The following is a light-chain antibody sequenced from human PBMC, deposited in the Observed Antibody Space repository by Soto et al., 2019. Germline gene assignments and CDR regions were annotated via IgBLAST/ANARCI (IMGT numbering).Light chain of an antibody. CDR3: QHYGSIPLWT. CDR2: GAS. CDR1: QSFSSNY. Sequence: TVSLSHYERATVSCSAIQSFSSNYLAWYQQKPGQGPRLLIFGASSRATGIPDRFSGSGSGTDFTLTISRLEPEDFAVYYCQHYGSIPLWT. V-gene: IGKV3-20*01. J-gene: IGKJ1*01.